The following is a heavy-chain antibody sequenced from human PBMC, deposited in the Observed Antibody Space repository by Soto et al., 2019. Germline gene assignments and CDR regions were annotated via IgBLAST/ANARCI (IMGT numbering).Heavy chain of an antibody. CDR1: GFTFSSYS. J-gene: IGHJ6*02. CDR3: AREDYGDSNYYYYGMDV. D-gene: IGHD4-17*01. Sequence: GGSLRLSCAASGFTFSSYSMNWVRQAPGKGLDWVSYISSSSSTIYYADSVKGRFTISRDNAKNSLYLQMNSLRAEDTAVYYCAREDYGDSNYYYYGMDVWGQGTTVTVSS. V-gene: IGHV3-48*01. CDR2: ISSSSSTI.